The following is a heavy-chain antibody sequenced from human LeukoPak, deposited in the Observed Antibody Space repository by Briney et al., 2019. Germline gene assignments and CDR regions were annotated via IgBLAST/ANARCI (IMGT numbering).Heavy chain of an antibody. CDR2: FDPEDGET. J-gene: IGHJ4*02. D-gene: IGHD4-17*01. V-gene: IGHV1-24*01. CDR3: ATPGIDYGDYHFDY. CDR1: GYTLTELS. Sequence: ASVKVSCKVSGYTLTELSMHWVRQAPGKGLEWMGGFDPEDGETIYAQKFQGRVTMTEDTSTDTAYMELSSLRSEDTAVNYCATPGIDYGDYHFDYWGQGTLVTVSS.